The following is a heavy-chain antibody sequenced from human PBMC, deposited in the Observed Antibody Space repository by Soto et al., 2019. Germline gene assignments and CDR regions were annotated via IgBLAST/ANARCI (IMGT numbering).Heavy chain of an antibody. Sequence: SETLSLTCAVYGGSFSGYYWSWIRQPPGKGLEWIGEINHSGSTNYNPSLKSRVTISVDTSKNQFSLKLSSVTAADTAVYYCARDPSLRFLKWSYGMDVWGQGTTVTVSS. D-gene: IGHD3-3*01. CDR2: INHSGST. CDR3: ARDPSLRFLKWSYGMDV. V-gene: IGHV4-34*01. CDR1: GGSFSGYY. J-gene: IGHJ6*02.